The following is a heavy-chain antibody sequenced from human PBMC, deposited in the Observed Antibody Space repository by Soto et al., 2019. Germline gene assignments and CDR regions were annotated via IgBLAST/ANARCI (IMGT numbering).Heavy chain of an antibody. CDR2: ISGNGGRT. J-gene: IGHJ4*02. CDR3: VKDLGGYSGYDSLFYFDY. CDR1: GFTFSTYA. V-gene: IGHV3-64D*06. Sequence: GGSLRLSCSASGFTFSTYAMHWVRQAPGKGLEYVSGISGNGGRTNYADSVKGRLTTSRDNSKNTLYLQMSSLRAEDTAVYYCVKDLGGYSGYDSLFYFDYWGQGT. D-gene: IGHD5-12*01.